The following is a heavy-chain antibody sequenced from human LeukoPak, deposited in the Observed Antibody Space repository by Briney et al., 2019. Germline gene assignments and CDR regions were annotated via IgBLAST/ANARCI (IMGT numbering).Heavy chain of an antibody. V-gene: IGHV4-34*01. J-gene: IGHJ6*03. D-gene: IGHD3-10*01. CDR2: INHSGST. CDR1: GGSFSGYY. Sequence: SETLSLTCAVYGGSFSGYYWSWIRQPPGKGLEWIGEINHSGSTYYNPSLKSRVTISVDTSKNQFSLKLSSVTAADTAVYYCARASDGSGSYFTKYYYYYYYMDVWGKGTTVTVSS. CDR3: ARASDGSGSYFTKYYYYYYYMDV.